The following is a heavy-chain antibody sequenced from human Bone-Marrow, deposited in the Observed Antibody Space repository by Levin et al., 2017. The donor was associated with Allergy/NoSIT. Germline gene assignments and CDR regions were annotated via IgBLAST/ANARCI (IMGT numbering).Heavy chain of an antibody. D-gene: IGHD2-15*01. J-gene: IGHJ5*01. CDR2: VNHSGST. Sequence: NSSETLSLTCAVYGGSFSGYYWSWIRQPPGKGLEWIGEVNHSGSTNYNPSLKSRVTISADTSKNQFSLKLNSVTAADTAVYYCARGLDIVVVAAATNYNWFDSWGQGTLITVSS. CDR1: GGSFSGYY. V-gene: IGHV4-34*01. CDR3: ARGLDIVVVAAATNYNWFDS.